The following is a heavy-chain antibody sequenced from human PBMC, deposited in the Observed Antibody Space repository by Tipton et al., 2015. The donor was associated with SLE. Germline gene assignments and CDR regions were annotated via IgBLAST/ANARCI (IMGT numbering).Heavy chain of an antibody. CDR1: GGSISSGDYC. CDR3: ARDEYRYDATGYHLLGHFDF. D-gene: IGHD3-22*01. V-gene: IGHV4-31*03. CDR2: IYYSGST. J-gene: IGHJ4*02. Sequence: TLSLTCSVSGGSISSGDYCWTWIRQHPGKGLEWIGFIYYSGSTHYNPSLKSRVTISADTFRNQFSLKLNSVTVADTAVYYCARDEYRYDATGYHLLGHFDFWGQGTLVTVSS.